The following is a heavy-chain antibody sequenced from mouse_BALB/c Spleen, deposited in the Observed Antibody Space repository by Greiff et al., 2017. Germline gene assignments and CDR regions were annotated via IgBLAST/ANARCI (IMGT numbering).Heavy chain of an antibody. CDR1: GFSLTSYD. CDR2: IWTGGGT. Sequence: VQVVESGPGLVAPSQSLSITCTVSGFSLTSYDISWIRQPPGKGLEWLGVIWTGGGTNYNSAFMSRLSISKDNSKSQVFLKMNSLQTDDTAIYYCVRGYYFDYWGQGTTLTVSS. V-gene: IGHV2-9-2*01. J-gene: IGHJ2*01. CDR3: VRGYYFDY.